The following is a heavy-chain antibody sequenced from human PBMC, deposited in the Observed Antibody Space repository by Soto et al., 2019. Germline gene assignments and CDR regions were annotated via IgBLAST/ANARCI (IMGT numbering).Heavy chain of an antibody. J-gene: IGHJ4*02. D-gene: IGHD3-10*01. CDR2: IYYSGST. Sequence: SETLSLTCTVSGGSISSGDYYWIWIRQPPGKGLEWIGYIYYSGSTYYNPSLKSRVTISVDTSKNQFSLKLSSVTAADTAVYYCASIYGSGRNDYWGQGTLVTVSS. CDR1: GGSISSGDYY. V-gene: IGHV4-30-4*01. CDR3: ASIYGSGRNDY.